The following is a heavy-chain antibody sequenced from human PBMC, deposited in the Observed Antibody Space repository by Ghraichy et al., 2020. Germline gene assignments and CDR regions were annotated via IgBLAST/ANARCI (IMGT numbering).Heavy chain of an antibody. J-gene: IGHJ5*02. V-gene: IGHV4-59*01. CDR1: GGSISTYY. Sequence: SETLSLTCTVSGGSISTYYWSWIRQPPGKGLEWIGYIYYSGSTKYNPSLKSRVTISVDTSKNQFSLRLTSVTAADTAVYYCARDLGHCRSTSCYFSGWFDPWGHGTLVTVSS. CDR2: IYYSGST. D-gene: IGHD2-2*01. CDR3: ARDLGHCRSTSCYFSGWFDP.